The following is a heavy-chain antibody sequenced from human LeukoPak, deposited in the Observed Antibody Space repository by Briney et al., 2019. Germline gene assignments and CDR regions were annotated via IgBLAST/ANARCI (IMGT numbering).Heavy chain of an antibody. V-gene: IGHV3-9*03. J-gene: IGHJ3*02. Sequence: SLRLSCAASGFTFSSYSMNWVRQAPGKGLEWVSGISWNSGSIGYADSVKGRFTISRDNAKNSLYLQMNSLRAEDMALYYCAKDGAAVGHGDAFDIWGQGTMVTVSS. CDR1: GFTFSSYS. CDR2: ISWNSGSI. D-gene: IGHD6-19*01. CDR3: AKDGAAVGHGDAFDI.